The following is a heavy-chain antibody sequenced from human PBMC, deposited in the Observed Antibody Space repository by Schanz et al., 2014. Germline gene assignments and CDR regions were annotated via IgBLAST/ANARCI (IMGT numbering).Heavy chain of an antibody. Sequence: EVQLVESGGGLVKPGGSLRLSCAASTSIFNHAWMSWVRQAPGKGLEWVSTIGTSGGTNYAESVKGRFTISRDNSKNTLYLQMHSLRAEDTAIYYCAKDAPYPFDLWGRGTLITVSS. CDR1: TSIFNHAW. J-gene: IGHJ2*01. V-gene: IGHV3-23*04. CDR2: IGTSGGT. CDR3: AKDAPYPFDL.